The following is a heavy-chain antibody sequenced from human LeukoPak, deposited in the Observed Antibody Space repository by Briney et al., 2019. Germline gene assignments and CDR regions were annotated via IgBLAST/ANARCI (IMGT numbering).Heavy chain of an antibody. CDR1: GGSISSYY. D-gene: IGHD2/OR15-2a*01. CDR2: IYTSGST. Sequence: SETLSLTCTVSGGSISSYYWSWLRQPAGKGLEWIGRIYTSGSTSNNPSLKSRVTMSVDTSKNQFSLKLSSVTAADTAVYYCASIISYFSRDDYWGQGTLVTVSS. J-gene: IGHJ4*02. V-gene: IGHV4-4*07. CDR3: ASIISYFSRDDY.